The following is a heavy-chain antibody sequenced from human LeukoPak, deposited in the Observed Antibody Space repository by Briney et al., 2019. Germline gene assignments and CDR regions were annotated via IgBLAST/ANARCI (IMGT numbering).Heavy chain of an antibody. CDR3: ARWIGGFDP. CDR1: GFTSRGYW. D-gene: IGHD3-10*01. J-gene: IGHJ5*02. Sequence: GGPLRLSCAASGFTSRGYWMNWVRQTPEKGLKWVANINHNGSEKYYVESVEGRFTICRDNAKNSLYLQMNSLRVDDTAVYFCARWIGGFDPWGQGVLVTVSS. V-gene: IGHV3-7*01. CDR2: INHNGSEK.